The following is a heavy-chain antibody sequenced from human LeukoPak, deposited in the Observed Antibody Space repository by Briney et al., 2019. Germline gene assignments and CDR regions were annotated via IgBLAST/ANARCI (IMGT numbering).Heavy chain of an antibody. V-gene: IGHV1-2*02. J-gene: IGHJ4*02. CDR3: ARVGATGTTSPFDY. CDR2: INPNSGGT. D-gene: IGHD1-1*01. Sequence: ASVKVSCKASGYTFTGYYIHWVRQAPGQGLEWMGWINPNSGGTNYAQKFQGRVTMTRDTSISTAYMELSRLRTDDTAVYYCARVGATGTTSPFDYWGQGTLVTVSS. CDR1: GYTFTGYY.